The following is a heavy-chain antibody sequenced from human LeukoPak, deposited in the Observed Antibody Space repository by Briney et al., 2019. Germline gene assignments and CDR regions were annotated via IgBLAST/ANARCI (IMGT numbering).Heavy chain of an antibody. J-gene: IGHJ4*02. CDR2: IYYSGST. Sequence: SETLSLTCTVSGGSISSGSYYWSWIRQPPGKGLEWIGYIYYSGSTNYNPSLKSRVTISVDTSKNQFSLKLSSVTAADTAVYYCARAGTIFGVPLDYWGQGTLVTVSS. CDR1: GGSISSGSYY. V-gene: IGHV4-61*01. D-gene: IGHD3-3*01. CDR3: ARAGTIFGVPLDY.